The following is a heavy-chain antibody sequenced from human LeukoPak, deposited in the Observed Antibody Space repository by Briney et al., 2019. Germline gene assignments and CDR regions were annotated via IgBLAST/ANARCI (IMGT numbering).Heavy chain of an antibody. D-gene: IGHD2-2*01. Sequence: GGSLRLSCETSGFIFSNYGMHWVRQAPGKGLEWVSVISGSGGSTYYADSVKGRFTISRDNSKNTLYLQMNSLRAEDTAVYYCAKVYRSFCSSTSCYVYDYWGQGTLVTVSS. J-gene: IGHJ4*02. CDR1: GFIFSNYG. CDR2: ISGSGGST. V-gene: IGHV3-23*01. CDR3: AKVYRSFCSSTSCYVYDY.